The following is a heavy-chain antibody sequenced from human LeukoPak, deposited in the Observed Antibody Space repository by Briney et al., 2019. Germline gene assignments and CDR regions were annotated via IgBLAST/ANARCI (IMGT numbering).Heavy chain of an antibody. CDR3: ARDLGTTGWHTFDY. J-gene: IGHJ4*02. CDR1: GDSVSSKNGA. Sequence: SQTLSLTCAVSGDSVSSKNGAWDWIRQSPSRGLEWLGRTYYRSKWYNDYAESMEGRMTISQDTSKNQYSLHLNSVTPDDTAVYYCARDLGTTGWHTFDYWGQGTLVTVSS. D-gene: IGHD6-19*01. CDR2: TYYRSKWYN. V-gene: IGHV6-1*01.